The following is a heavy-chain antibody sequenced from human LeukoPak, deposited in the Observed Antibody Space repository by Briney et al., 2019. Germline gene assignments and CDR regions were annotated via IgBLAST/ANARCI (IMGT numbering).Heavy chain of an antibody. CDR2: IYYSGST. CDR3: ARHSAAIFSNPNWFDP. J-gene: IGHJ5*02. CDR1: GGSISSSSYY. Sequence: SETLSLTCTVSGGSISSSSYYWGWIRQPPGKGLEWIGSIYYSGSTYYNPSLKSRVTISVDTSKNQFSLKLSSVTAADTAVYYCARHSAAIFSNPNWFDPWAREPWSPSPQ. D-gene: IGHD2-2*01. V-gene: IGHV4-39*01.